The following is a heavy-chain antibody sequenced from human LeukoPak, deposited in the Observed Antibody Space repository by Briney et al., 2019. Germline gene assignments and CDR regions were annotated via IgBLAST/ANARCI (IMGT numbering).Heavy chain of an antibody. J-gene: IGHJ4*02. D-gene: IGHD3-10*01. V-gene: IGHV3-30-3*01. CDR2: ISYDGSNK. Sequence: GGSLRLSCAASGFTFSSYAMHWVRQAPGKGLEWVAVISYDGSNKYYADSVKGRFTISGDNSKNTLYLQMNSLRAEDTAVYYCASRGRGVIAFDYWGQGTLVTVSS. CDR1: GFTFSSYA. CDR3: ASRGRGVIAFDY.